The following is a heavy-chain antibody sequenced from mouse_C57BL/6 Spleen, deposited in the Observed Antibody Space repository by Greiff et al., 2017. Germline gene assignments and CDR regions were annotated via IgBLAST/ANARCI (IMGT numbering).Heavy chain of an antibody. CDR2: INPNNGGT. D-gene: IGHD5-1-1*01. CDR1: GYTFTDYY. V-gene: IGHV1-26*01. CDR3: ARRTLIPTPYFDV. Sequence: VQLQQSGPELVKPGASVKISCKASGYTFTDYYMNWVKQSHGKSLEWIGDINPNNGGTSYNQKFKGKATLTVDKSSSTAYMELRSLTSEDSAVYYCARRTLIPTPYFDVWGTGTTVTVSS. J-gene: IGHJ1*03.